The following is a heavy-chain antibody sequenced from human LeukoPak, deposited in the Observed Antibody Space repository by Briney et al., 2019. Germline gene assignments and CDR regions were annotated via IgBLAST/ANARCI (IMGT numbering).Heavy chain of an antibody. J-gene: IGHJ4*02. D-gene: IGHD6-19*01. V-gene: IGHV4-34*01. CDR2: IYYSGSN. CDR1: GGSFSGYY. Sequence: SEPLSLTCAVYGGSFSGYYWSWIRQTPGKGLEWIGSIYYSGSNYHNPSLKSRVSMSVDTSKNQFSLKLSSVTAADTAMYYCARGTLYRGWSYYLDFWGQGSQVTVSS. CDR3: ARGTLYRGWSYYLDF.